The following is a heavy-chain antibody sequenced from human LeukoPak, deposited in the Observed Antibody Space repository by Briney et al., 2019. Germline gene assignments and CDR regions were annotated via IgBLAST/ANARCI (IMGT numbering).Heavy chain of an antibody. V-gene: IGHV3-7*01. CDR2: IKQDGSEK. D-gene: IGHD1-26*01. CDR1: GFTFSSYW. CDR3: ARDSKVGAWVFDC. J-gene: IGHJ4*02. Sequence: GGSLRLSCAASGFTFSSYWMSWVRQAPGKGLEWVANIKQDGSEKYYVDSVKGRFTISRDNAKNSLYLQMNSLRAEDTAVYYCARDSKVGAWVFDCWGQGTLVTVSS.